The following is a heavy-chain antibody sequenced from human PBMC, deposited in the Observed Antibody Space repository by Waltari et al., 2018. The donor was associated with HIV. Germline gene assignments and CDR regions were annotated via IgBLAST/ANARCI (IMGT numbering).Heavy chain of an antibody. CDR1: GFTFSDSA. J-gene: IGHJ2*01. CDR2: IAPRGNNYVP. CDR3: SVDCPDYWYFGL. V-gene: IGHV3-73*02. Sequence: VQLLESGGALVPPGGALTLSCTAPGFTFSDSALHWVLQAPGKSPECVGSIAPRGNNYVPIYTWWVDGRFNISMQDSEITAFLHMTKLNVEDTSIYYCSVDCPDYWYFGLSGRGTRVTVSS. D-gene: IGHD2-21*02.